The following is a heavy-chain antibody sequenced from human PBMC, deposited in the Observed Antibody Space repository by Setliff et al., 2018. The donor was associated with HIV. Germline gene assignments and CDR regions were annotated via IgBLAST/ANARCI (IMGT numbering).Heavy chain of an antibody. J-gene: IGHJ1*01. D-gene: IGHD3-22*01. V-gene: IGHV3-49*04. CDR2: IRSKLYGGTA. Sequence: GESLRISCSASGFPFADFPMSWVRQVPGKGLEWVGFIRSKLYGGTAEYAASVRGRFIISRDDSRSTAYLQMNSLKTEDTAIYYCTRVSSGYYDTSGYPQYFQHWGQGTLVTVSS. CDR3: TRVSSGYYDTSGYPQYFQH. CDR1: GFPFADFP.